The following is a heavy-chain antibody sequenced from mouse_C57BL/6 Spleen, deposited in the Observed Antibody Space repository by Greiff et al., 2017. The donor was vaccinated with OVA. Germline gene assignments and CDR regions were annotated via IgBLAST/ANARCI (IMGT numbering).Heavy chain of an antibody. J-gene: IGHJ3*01. CDR1: GYAFSSYW. D-gene: IGHD2-3*01. V-gene: IGHV1-80*01. CDR3: ARPLYDGYYPWFAY. CDR2: IYPGDGDT. Sequence: VKVVESGAELVKPGASVKISCKASGYAFSSYWMNWVKQRPGKGLEWIGQIYPGDGDTNYNGKFKGKATLTADKSSSTAYMQLSSLTSEDSAVYFCARPLYDGYYPWFAYWGHGTLVTVSA.